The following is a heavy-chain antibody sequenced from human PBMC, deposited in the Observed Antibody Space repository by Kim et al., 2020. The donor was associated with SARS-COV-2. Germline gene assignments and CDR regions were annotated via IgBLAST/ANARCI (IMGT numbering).Heavy chain of an antibody. CDR3: AGAYYDFWSGTVWDYYYYMDV. J-gene: IGHJ6*03. Sequence: ASVKVSCKASGYTFTSYAMNWVRQAPGQGLEWMGWINTNTGNPTYAQGFTGRFVFSLDTSVSTAYLQISSLKAEDTAVYYCAGAYYDFWSGTVWDYYYYMDVWGEGPTVTVSS. CDR1: GYTFTSYA. D-gene: IGHD3-3*01. CDR2: INTNTGNP. V-gene: IGHV7-4-1*02.